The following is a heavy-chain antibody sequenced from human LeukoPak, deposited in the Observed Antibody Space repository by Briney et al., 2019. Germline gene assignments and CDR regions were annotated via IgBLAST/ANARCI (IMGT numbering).Heavy chain of an antibody. V-gene: IGHV1-18*01. J-gene: IGHJ4*02. Sequence: ASVKVSCKASGGTFSSYAISWVRQAPGQGLEWMGWISAYNGNTNYAQKLQGRVTMTTDTSTSTAYMELRSLRSDDTAVYYCARRVAKYYFDYWGQGTLVTVSS. CDR3: ARRVAKYYFDY. D-gene: IGHD5-12*01. CDR1: GGTFSSYA. CDR2: ISAYNGNT.